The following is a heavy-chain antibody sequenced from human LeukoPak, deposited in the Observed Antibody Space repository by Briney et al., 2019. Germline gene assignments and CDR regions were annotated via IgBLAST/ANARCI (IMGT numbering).Heavy chain of an antibody. Sequence: GGSLRLSCSASGFIFSTYNMNWVRQAPGKALEWVSSITSSSSHTYYADSVKGRFTISRDNSKNTLYLQMNSLRAEDTAVYYCAKGSKEVLFTRDHYMDVWGKGTTVTISS. V-gene: IGHV3-21*01. D-gene: IGHD3-3*01. CDR3: AKGSKEVLFTRDHYMDV. CDR1: GFIFSTYN. CDR2: ITSSSSHT. J-gene: IGHJ6*03.